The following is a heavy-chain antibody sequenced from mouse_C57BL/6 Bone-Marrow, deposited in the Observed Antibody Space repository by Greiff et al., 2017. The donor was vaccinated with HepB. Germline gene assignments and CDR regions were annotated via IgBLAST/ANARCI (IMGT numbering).Heavy chain of an antibody. CDR2: ISSGSSTI. CDR1: GFTFSDYG. CDR3: ARDYYGSSYVEFAY. J-gene: IGHJ3*01. Sequence: DVKLVESGGGLVKPGGSLKLSCAASGFTFSDYGMHWVRQAPEKGLEWVAYISSGSSTIYYADTVKGRFTISRDNAKNTLFLQMTSLRSEDTAMYYCARDYYGSSYVEFAYWGQGTLVTVSA. V-gene: IGHV5-17*01. D-gene: IGHD1-1*01.